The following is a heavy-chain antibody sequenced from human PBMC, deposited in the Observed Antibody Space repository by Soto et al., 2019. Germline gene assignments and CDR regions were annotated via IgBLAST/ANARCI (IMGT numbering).Heavy chain of an antibody. J-gene: IGHJ4*02. Sequence: SETLSLTCAVYGGSFSGYYWSWIRQPPGKGLEWIGEINHSGSTNYNPSLKSRVTISVDTSKNQFSLKLSSVTAADTAVYYCARGDRPREWGIIDYWGQGTLVTVSS. CDR2: INHSGST. CDR3: ARGDRPREWGIIDY. CDR1: GGSFSGYY. V-gene: IGHV4-34*01. D-gene: IGHD3-16*01.